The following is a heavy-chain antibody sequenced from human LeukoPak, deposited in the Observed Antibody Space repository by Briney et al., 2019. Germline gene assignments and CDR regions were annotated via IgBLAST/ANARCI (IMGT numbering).Heavy chain of an antibody. CDR2: ISAYNGNT. Sequence: ASVKVSCKASGYTFTSYYMHWVRQAPGQGLEWMGWISAYNGNTNYAQKLQGRVTMTTDTSTSTAYMELWSLRSDDTAVYYCAREGYLYYFDYWGQGTLVTVSS. CDR1: GYTFTSYY. J-gene: IGHJ4*02. D-gene: IGHD2-2*01. CDR3: AREGYLYYFDY. V-gene: IGHV1-18*04.